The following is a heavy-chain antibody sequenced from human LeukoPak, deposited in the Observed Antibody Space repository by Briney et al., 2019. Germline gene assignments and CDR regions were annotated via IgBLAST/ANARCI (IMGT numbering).Heavy chain of an antibody. V-gene: IGHV3-7*01. J-gene: IGHJ4*02. CDR2: IKEDVGEK. CDR1: AYSSTSYR. CDR3: TNYYDTGGYYY. Sequence: GESLKISCKGSAYSSTSYRIGGGRQTPGNRLEWDAHIKEDVGEKNYVDSLKGRFAISRDTAKNSMYLQLNSLRAEDTAVYYCTNYYDTGGYYYWGQGALVTVSS. D-gene: IGHD3-22*01.